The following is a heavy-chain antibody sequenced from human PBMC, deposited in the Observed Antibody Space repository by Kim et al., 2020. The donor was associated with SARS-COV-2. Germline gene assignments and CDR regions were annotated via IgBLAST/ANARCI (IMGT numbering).Heavy chain of an antibody. CDR1: GYTFTSYG. D-gene: IGHD3-10*01. CDR3: ARDAGHYGSGSYSCLYYGLDL. V-gene: IGHV1-18*01. J-gene: IGHJ6*02. Sequence: ASVKVSCKASGYTFTSYGLSWVRQAPGQGLEWMGWISAYNGNTNYAQKLQGRVTMTTDTSTSTAYMELRRLRSDDTAVYSCARDAGHYGSGSYSCLYYGLDLWDQGTTVTVAS. CDR2: ISAYNGNT.